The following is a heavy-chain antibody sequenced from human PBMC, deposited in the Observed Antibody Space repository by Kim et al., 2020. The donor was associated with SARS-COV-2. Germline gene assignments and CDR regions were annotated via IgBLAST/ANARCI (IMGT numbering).Heavy chain of an antibody. Sequence: SETLSLTCAVYGGSFSGYYWSWIRQPPGKGLEWIGEINHSGSTNYNPSLKSRVTISVDTSKNQFSLKLSSVTAADTAGYYCARGRTGEIEAPSLVVAAVPLVDYYYGMDVWGQGTTVTVSS. J-gene: IGHJ6*02. CDR1: GGSFSGYY. CDR2: INHSGST. CDR3: ARGRTGEIEAPSLVVAAVPLVDYYYGMDV. V-gene: IGHV4-34*01. D-gene: IGHD2-15*01.